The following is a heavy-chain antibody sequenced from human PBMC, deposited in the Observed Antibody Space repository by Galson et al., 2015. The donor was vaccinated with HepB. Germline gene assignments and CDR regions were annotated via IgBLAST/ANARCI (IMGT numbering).Heavy chain of an antibody. CDR1: GYTFSRFS. D-gene: IGHD5-24*01. CDR3: ARGGLATIGGPTFDY. Sequence: SVKVSCKASGYTFSRFSISWLRQAPGQGLEWMGWISGYDVNVRYAQKFQGRLTMTTDTSTSTAHLDLRSLRSDDSAVYYCARGGLATIGGPTFDYWGQGTTVSVSS. V-gene: IGHV1-18*01. J-gene: IGHJ4*03. CDR2: ISGYDVNV.